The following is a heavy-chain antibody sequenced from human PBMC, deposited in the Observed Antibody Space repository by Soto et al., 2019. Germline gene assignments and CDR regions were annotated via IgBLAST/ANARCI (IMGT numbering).Heavy chain of an antibody. CDR1: GGSFSGYY. J-gene: IGHJ4*02. Sequence: SETLSLTCAVYGGSFSGYYWSWIRQPPGKGLEWIGEINHSGSTNYNPSLKSRVTISVDTSKNQFSLKLSSVTAADTAVYYCARGRYSYGQDWGQGTLVTVSS. CDR3: ARGRYSYGQD. V-gene: IGHV4-34*01. D-gene: IGHD5-18*01. CDR2: INHSGST.